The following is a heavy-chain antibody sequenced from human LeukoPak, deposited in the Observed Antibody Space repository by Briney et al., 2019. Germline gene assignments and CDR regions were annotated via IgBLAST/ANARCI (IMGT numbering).Heavy chain of an antibody. Sequence: PSETLSLTCTVSGGSLNSSSYYWGWIRQPPGKGLEWIGIIYYSGTTYYNPSLKSRVTISVARSKNQFSLRLSSVTAADTAVYYCARRTLVAGTTWFDPWGQGTLVRVSS. CDR1: GGSLNSSSYY. V-gene: IGHV4-39*01. J-gene: IGHJ5*02. D-gene: IGHD6-19*01. CDR3: ARRTLVAGTTWFDP. CDR2: IYYSGTT.